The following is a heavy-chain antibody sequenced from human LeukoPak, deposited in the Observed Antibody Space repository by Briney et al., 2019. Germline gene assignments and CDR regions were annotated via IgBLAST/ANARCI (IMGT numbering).Heavy chain of an antibody. D-gene: IGHD1-26*01. CDR2: INPNSGGT. Sequence: ASVKVSCKASGYTFTGYYMHWLRHAPGQGLEWMGWINPNSGGTNYAQKFQGRVTLTRDASISTAYMELNRLTSDDTAVSYCARAIFVGYSGFDYWGQGTLITVSS. CDR1: GYTFTGYY. J-gene: IGHJ4*02. CDR3: ARAIFVGYSGFDY. V-gene: IGHV1-2*02.